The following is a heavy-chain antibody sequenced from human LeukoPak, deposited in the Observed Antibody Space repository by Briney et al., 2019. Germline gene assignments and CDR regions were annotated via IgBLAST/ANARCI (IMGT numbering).Heavy chain of an antibody. Sequence: GGSLRLSCAASGFSITDWPLSWVRQAPGEGLEWVSAIGVRTHYADSVKGRFTISRDGYKNTLYLQMNSLTVEDTAIYFCAAGHQNSLEGYWGQGTLVSVAS. CDR2: IGVRT. J-gene: IGHJ4*02. D-gene: IGHD1-1*01. CDR3: AAGHQNSLEGY. V-gene: IGHV3-23*01. CDR1: GFSITDWP.